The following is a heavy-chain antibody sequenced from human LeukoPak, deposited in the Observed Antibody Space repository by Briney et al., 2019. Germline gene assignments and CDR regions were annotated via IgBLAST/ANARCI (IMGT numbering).Heavy chain of an antibody. V-gene: IGHV4-39*07. CDR2: IYYSGSI. Sequence: PSETLSLTCTVSGGSISSGSYYWGWIRQPPGKGLEWIGSIYYSGSIYYNPSLKSRVTISVDTSKNQFSLKLSSVTAADTAVYYCARGRTPSIILRADIRGQGTMVTVSS. CDR1: GGSISSGSYY. D-gene: IGHD3-3*01. CDR3: ARGRTPSIILRADI. J-gene: IGHJ3*02.